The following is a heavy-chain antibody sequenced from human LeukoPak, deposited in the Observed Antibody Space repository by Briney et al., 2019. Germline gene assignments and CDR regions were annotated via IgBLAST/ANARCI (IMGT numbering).Heavy chain of an antibody. CDR3: ARHDGSSFIYYVDH. CDR1: GFGVSSRA. CDR2: ISNSGYNT. D-gene: IGHD1-26*01. V-gene: IGHV3-23*01. J-gene: IGHJ4*02. Sequence: GGSLRLSCAASGFGVSSRAMSWVRQAPGKGLEWVSTISNSGYNTWYADSVKGRFTISRDNSQNTLYLQMSSLRAEDTALYYCARHDGSSFIYYVDHWGQGALVTVSS.